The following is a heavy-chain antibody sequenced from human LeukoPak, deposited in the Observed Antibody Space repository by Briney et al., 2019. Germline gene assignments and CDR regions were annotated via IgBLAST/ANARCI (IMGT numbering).Heavy chain of an antibody. CDR2: ISDSGAST. CDR3: AKSYYYDSPFDS. V-gene: IGHV3-23*01. D-gene: IGHD3-22*01. CDR1: GFTFGRYA. J-gene: IGHJ4*02. Sequence: PGGSLRLSCTGAGFTFGRYAMTWVRQAPGKGLEWVSGISDSGASTYYAESVKGRLTISRDSSKNTMFLQMNSLRVEDTAIYYCAKSYYYDSPFDSWGQGTVVTVSS.